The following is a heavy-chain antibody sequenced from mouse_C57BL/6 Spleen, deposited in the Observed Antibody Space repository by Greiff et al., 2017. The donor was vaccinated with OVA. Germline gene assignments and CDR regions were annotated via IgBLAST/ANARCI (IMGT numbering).Heavy chain of an antibody. V-gene: IGHV1-52*01. CDR3: AGTGYYFDY. Sequence: QVQLQQPGAELVRPGSSVKLSCKASGYTFTSYWMHWVKQRPIQGLEWIGNIDPSDSEPHYNQKFKDKATLTVDKSSSTAYMQLSSLTSEDSAVYYCAGTGYYFDYWGQGTTLTVSS. CDR2: IDPSDSEP. J-gene: IGHJ2*01. CDR1: GYTFTSYW. D-gene: IGHD4-1*01.